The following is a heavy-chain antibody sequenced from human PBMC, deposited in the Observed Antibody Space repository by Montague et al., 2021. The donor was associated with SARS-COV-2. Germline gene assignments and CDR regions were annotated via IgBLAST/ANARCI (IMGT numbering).Heavy chain of an antibody. V-gene: IGHV4-34*01. CDR3: ARGRRRYNWRDETSYYYGMDV. Sequence: SETLSLTCAVYGGSLSGYYWSWIRQPPGKELEWIGEINHSGSTNYNPSLKSRVTISLDTSKNQFSLKLSSVTAADTAVYYCARGRRRYNWRDETSYYYGMDVWGQGTTVTASS. CDR2: INHSGST. J-gene: IGHJ6*02. D-gene: IGHD1-20*01. CDR1: GGSLSGYY.